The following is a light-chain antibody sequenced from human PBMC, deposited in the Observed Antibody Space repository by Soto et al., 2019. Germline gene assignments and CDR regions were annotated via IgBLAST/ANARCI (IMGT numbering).Light chain of an antibody. J-gene: IGKJ1*01. CDR3: QQYSDWPRT. V-gene: IGKV3-15*01. CDR1: QNVNSY. Sequence: EIVMTQSPATLSVSPGEGATLSCRASQNVNSYLAWYQQKPGQAPRLLIYGASTRATGIPARFSGNGSGTEFTLTISSLQSEDFATYYCQQYSDWPRTFGQGTNVEIK. CDR2: GAS.